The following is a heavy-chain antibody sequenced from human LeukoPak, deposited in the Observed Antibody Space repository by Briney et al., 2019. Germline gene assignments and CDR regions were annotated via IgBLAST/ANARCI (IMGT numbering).Heavy chain of an antibody. CDR1: GGSISTYY. CDR2: IYNSEST. Sequence: SETLSLTCTVSGGSISTYYWSWIRQPPGKGLEWIGYIYNSESTNYNPSLKSRVTISVDTSKNQFSLKLSSVTAADTAVYYCARRRRIGAVGTDAFDIWGQGTKVTVSS. D-gene: IGHD6-13*01. CDR3: ARRRRIGAVGTDAFDI. J-gene: IGHJ3*02. V-gene: IGHV4-59*08.